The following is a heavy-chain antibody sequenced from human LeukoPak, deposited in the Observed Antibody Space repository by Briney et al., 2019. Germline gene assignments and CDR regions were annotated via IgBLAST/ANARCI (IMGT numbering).Heavy chain of an antibody. CDR3: ARGRATMVRGVV. Sequence: SQTLSLTCTVSGGSISSGGYYWSWIRQHPGKGLEWIGYIYYSGSTYYNPSLKSRVTISVDTSKSQFSLKLSSVTAADTAVYYCARGRATMVRGVVWGQGTLVTVSS. CDR1: GGSISSGGYY. D-gene: IGHD3-10*01. V-gene: IGHV4-31*03. J-gene: IGHJ4*02. CDR2: IYYSGST.